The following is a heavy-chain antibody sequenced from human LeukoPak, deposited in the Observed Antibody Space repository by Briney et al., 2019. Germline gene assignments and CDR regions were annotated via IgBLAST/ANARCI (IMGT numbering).Heavy chain of an antibody. CDR1: GGSISSRSYY. CDR3: ARQYYDYVWGTHPYYFDY. V-gene: IGHV4-39*07. D-gene: IGHD3-16*01. CDR2: MYYSGST. J-gene: IGHJ4*02. Sequence: SETLSLTCIVSGGSISSRSYYWGWIRQPPGKGLEWIGSMYYSGSTYYNPSLKSRVTILVDTSKNQFSLKLSSVTAADTAVYYCARQYYDYVWGTHPYYFDYWGQGTLVTVSS.